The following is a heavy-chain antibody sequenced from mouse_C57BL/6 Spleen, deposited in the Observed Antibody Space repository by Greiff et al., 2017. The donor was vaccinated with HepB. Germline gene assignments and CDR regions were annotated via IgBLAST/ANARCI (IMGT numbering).Heavy chain of an antibody. CDR3: ARGGYSNYNFDY. D-gene: IGHD2-5*01. CDR2: IDPSDSYT. V-gene: IGHV1-69*01. J-gene: IGHJ2*01. CDR1: GYTFTSYW. Sequence: VQLQQPGAELVMPGASVKLSCKASGYTFTSYWMHWVKQRPGQGLEWIGEIDPSDSYTNYNQKFKGKSTLTVDKSSSTAYMQRSSLTSEDSAVYYCARGGYSNYNFDYWGQGTTLTVSS.